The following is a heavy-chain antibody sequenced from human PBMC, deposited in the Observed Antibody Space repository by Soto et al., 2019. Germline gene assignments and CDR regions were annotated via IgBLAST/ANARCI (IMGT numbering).Heavy chain of an antibody. J-gene: IGHJ4*02. V-gene: IGHV3-23*01. CDR2: ISGSGGGT. CDR3: AKHAAAAAPDY. CDR1: GFKFSSYA. D-gene: IGHD6-13*01. Sequence: GSLRLSYEASGFKFSSYAMSWVRQAPGKGLEWVSLISGSGGGTYYADSVKGRFTISRDNSKNTLYLQMNSLRAEDTAVYYCAKHAAAAAPDYWGQGTLVTVSS.